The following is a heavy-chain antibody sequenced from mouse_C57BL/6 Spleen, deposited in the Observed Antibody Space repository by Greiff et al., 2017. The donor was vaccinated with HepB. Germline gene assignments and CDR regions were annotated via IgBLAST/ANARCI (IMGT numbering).Heavy chain of an antibody. V-gene: IGHV1-18*01. CDR2: INPNNGGT. CDR1: GYTFTDYN. D-gene: IGHD2-5*01. J-gene: IGHJ4*01. CDR3: ARENYSITMDY. Sequence: DVKLQESGPELVKPGASVKIPCKASGYTFTDYNMDWVKQSHGKSLEWIGDINPNNGGTIYNQKFKGKATLTVDKSSSTAYMGLRSLASEDTAVYYCARENYSITMDYWGQGTSVTVSS.